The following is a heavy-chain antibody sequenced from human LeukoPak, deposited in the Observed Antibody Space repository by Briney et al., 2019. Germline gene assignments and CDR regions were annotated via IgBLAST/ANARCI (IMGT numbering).Heavy chain of an antibody. Sequence: GGSLRLSCAASGLTVSSNYMSWVRQAPGKGLEWVSVIYSGGSTYYADSVKGRFTISRDNSKNTLYLQMNSLRAEDTAVYYCARSGYNEYYFDYWGQGTPVTVSS. CDR3: ARSGYNEYYFDY. V-gene: IGHV3-66*01. J-gene: IGHJ4*02. D-gene: IGHD3-22*01. CDR1: GLTVSSNY. CDR2: IYSGGST.